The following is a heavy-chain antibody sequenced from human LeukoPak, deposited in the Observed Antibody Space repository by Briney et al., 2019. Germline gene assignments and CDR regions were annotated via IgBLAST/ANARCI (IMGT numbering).Heavy chain of an antibody. CDR3: ARGLEDIGMDV. D-gene: IGHD2-15*01. CDR1: GFIFSNYW. CDR2: IRQDGSER. V-gene: IGHV3-7*03. J-gene: IGHJ6*04. Sequence: GGSLRLSCAASGFIFSNYWMTWVRQAPGKGLEWVAHIRQDGSERHYVDSVKDRFTISRDNAKNSLDLQMDSLRAEDTAVYYCARGLEDIGMDVWGKGTTVTVSS.